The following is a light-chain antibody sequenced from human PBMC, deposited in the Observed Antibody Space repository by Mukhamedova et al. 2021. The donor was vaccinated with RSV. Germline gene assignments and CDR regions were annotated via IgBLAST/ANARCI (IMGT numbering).Light chain of an antibody. J-gene: IGKJ1*01. V-gene: IGKV1-5*03. CDR3: QQYNSYAWT. CDR2: KAS. Sequence: WYQRRVHGKAPKLLIYKASSLEDVVPSRFSGSGSGTEFTLTISSLQPDDFATYYCQQYNSYAWTFGPGTRVELK.